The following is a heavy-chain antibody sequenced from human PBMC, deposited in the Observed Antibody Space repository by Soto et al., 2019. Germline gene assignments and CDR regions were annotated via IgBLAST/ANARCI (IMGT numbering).Heavy chain of an antibody. V-gene: IGHV4-30-4*01. CDR1: GGSISSDDYY. J-gene: IGHJ1*01. Sequence: SETLSLTCTVSGGSISSDDYYWRGIRQAPGRGLEWIGYIHSSGSIYYNPSLTSRATVSIDTAGNQFSLKVSSVTVADTAVYYCARDLDGLHDDTSGPFPRPGWGQGTLVTVSS. CDR3: ARDLDGLHDDTSGPFPRPG. CDR2: IHSSGSI. D-gene: IGHD6-19*01.